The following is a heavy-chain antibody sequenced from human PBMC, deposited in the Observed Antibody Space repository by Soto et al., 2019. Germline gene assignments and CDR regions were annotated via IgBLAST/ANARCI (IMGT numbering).Heavy chain of an antibody. V-gene: IGHV4-61*01. Sequence: QVQLQESGPGLVKPSETLSLTCTVSGGSVSSGSYQWTWIRQPPGKGLEWIGYIHVSGSTNDNPSLKGRVTMSIATSKNQFSLKLSSVTAADTAVYYCARDGHGMDVWGQGTKVTVSS. CDR3: ARDGHGMDV. CDR1: GGSVSSGSYQ. CDR2: IHVSGST. J-gene: IGHJ6*02.